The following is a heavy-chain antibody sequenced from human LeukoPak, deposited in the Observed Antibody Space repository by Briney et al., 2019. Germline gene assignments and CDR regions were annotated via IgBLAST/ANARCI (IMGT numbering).Heavy chain of an antibody. CDR1: GGSISSYY. CDR3: ARQDVVVITAATYYYGMDV. D-gene: IGHD2-2*01. J-gene: IGHJ6*02. V-gene: IGHV4-59*08. Sequence: SETLSLTCTVSGGSISSYYWSWIRQPPGKGLEWIGYIYYSGSTYYNPPLKSRVTISVDTSKNQFSLKLSSVTAADTAVYYCARQDVVVITAATYYYGMDVWGQGTTVTVSS. CDR2: IYYSGST.